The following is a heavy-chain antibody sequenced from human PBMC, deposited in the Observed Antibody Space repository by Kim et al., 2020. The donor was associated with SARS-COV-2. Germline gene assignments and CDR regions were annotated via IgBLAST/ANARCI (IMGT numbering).Heavy chain of an antibody. CDR3: ARGSWGEQLFDY. J-gene: IGHJ4*02. CDR2: T. D-gene: IGHD1-26*01. V-gene: IGHV1-18*01. Sequence: TNRAEKSQGRVTLTRDTTTNTAYMELRSLRSDDTARYYCARGSWGEQLFDYWGQGTLLTVSS.